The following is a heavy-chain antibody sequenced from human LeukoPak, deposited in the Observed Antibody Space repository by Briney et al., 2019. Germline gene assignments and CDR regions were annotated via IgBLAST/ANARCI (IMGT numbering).Heavy chain of an antibody. CDR1: GFTFSSYS. CDR2: ISSRSSYI. J-gene: IGHJ4*02. CDR3: ARAPAKIWFGELYFDY. Sequence: GGSLRLSCAASGFTFSSYSMNWVRQAPGKGLEWVSSISSRSSYIYYADSVKGRFTISRDNAKNSLYLQTNSLRAEDTAVYYCARAPAKIWFGELYFDYWGQGTLVTVSS. V-gene: IGHV3-21*01. D-gene: IGHD3-10*01.